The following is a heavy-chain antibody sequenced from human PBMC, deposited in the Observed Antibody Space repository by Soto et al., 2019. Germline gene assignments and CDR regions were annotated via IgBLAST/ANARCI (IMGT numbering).Heavy chain of an antibody. V-gene: IGHV1-3*01. D-gene: IGHD6-19*01. CDR2: INAGNGNT. CDR3: ARDQSGIGWYVDWFDP. J-gene: IGHJ5*02. CDR1: GYTFTSYA. Sequence: ASVKVSCKASGYTFTSYAMHWVRQAPGQRLEWMGWINAGNGNTKYSQKFQGRVTIIRDTSASTAYMELSSLRSEDTAVYYCARDQSGIGWYVDWFDPWGQGTLVTVSS.